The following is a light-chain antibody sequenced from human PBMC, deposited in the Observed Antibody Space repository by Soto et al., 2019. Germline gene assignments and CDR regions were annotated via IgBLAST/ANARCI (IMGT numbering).Light chain of an antibody. Sequence: DIQMTQSPATLSASVGDRLTITCRASQNVSRRLAWYQQKPGKAPKLLIYDASTLENGVPSRFSGSGSGTESTLTISGLEPHDFATYDCKHYNGYSSYTNSVGQGAKLEIK. V-gene: IGKV1-5*01. CDR3: KHYNGYSSYTNS. J-gene: IGKJ2*03. CDR1: QNVSRR. CDR2: DAS.